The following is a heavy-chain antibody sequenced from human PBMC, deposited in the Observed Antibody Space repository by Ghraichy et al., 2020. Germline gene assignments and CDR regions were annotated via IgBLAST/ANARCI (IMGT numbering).Heavy chain of an antibody. D-gene: IGHD1-26*01. CDR3: ARDKREWESNWFDP. Sequence: SCTVSGGSISSYYWSWIRQPAGRGLEWIGHIYTSGSTNYNPSLKSRVTMSVDTSKNQFSLKLSSVTAADTAVYYCARDKREWESNWFDPWGQGTLVTVSS. CDR2: IYTSGST. V-gene: IGHV4-4*07. CDR1: GGSISSYY. J-gene: IGHJ5*02.